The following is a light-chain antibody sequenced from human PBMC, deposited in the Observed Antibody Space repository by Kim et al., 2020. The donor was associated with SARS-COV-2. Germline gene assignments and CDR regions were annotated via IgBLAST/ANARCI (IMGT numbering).Light chain of an antibody. Sequence: GQSVTISCTGTSSDVGGYNYGSWYQQHPGKAPKLMIYEVTKRPSGVPDRFSGSKSGNTASLTVSGLQAEDEAEYYCCSYAGGNNLLFGGGTQLTVL. CDR1: SSDVGGYNY. CDR2: EVT. V-gene: IGLV2-8*01. CDR3: CSYAGGNNLL. J-gene: IGLJ2*01.